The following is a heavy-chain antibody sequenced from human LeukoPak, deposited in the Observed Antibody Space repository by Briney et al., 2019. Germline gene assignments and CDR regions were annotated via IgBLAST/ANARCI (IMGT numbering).Heavy chain of an antibody. J-gene: IGHJ6*02. CDR3: ARDSGGTPYSSGWYEWYYYYYGMDV. V-gene: IGHV1-18*01. CDR1: GYTFTSYG. D-gene: IGHD6-19*01. Sequence: ASVKVSCKASGYTFTSYGISWVRQAPGQGLEWMGWISAYNGNTNYAQKPQGRVTMTTDTSTSTAYMELRSLRSDDTAVYYCARDSGGTPYSSGWYEWYYYYYGMDVWGQGTTVTVSS. CDR2: ISAYNGNT.